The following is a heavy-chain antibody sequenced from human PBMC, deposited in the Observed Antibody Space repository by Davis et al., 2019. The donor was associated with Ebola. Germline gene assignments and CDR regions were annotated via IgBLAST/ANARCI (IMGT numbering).Heavy chain of an antibody. Sequence: ASVKVSCKASGYTFTGYYMHWVRQAPGQGLEWMGWINPNRGQTNYEQRLQARVTMTTDTSTNTTYMELRNLRSDDTAVYFCARLHRAEPHFDYWGQGTLVTVSS. CDR1: GYTFTGYY. CDR3: ARLHRAEPHFDY. CDR2: INPNRGQT. V-gene: IGHV1-2*02. J-gene: IGHJ4*02. D-gene: IGHD1-26*01.